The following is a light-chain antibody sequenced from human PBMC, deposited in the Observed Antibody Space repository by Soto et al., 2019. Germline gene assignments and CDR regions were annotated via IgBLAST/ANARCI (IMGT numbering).Light chain of an antibody. CDR3: QQRTSLLGW. CDR2: DAS. CDR1: QSVRRD. V-gene: IGKV3-11*01. J-gene: IGKJ1*01. Sequence: EIVLTQSPVTLSLSPGARATLSCRASQSVRRDLAWYQQKPGQAPRLLIYDASFMATGTPARFRGTGSGTDFTLDIAGLEPEDFAVYFDQQRTSLLGWFGRATKAEI.